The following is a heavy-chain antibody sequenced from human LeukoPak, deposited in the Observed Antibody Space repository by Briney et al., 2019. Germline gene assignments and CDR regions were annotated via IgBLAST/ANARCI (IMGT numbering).Heavy chain of an antibody. Sequence: GASVKVSCKASGGTLSSYAISWVRQAPGQGLEWMGRIIPILGIANYAQKFQGRVTITADKSTSTAYMELSSLRSEDTAVYYCARDSRESTNWFDPWGQGTLVTVSS. D-gene: IGHD3-10*01. J-gene: IGHJ5*02. CDR3: ARDSRESTNWFDP. V-gene: IGHV1-69*04. CDR2: IIPILGIA. CDR1: GGTLSSYA.